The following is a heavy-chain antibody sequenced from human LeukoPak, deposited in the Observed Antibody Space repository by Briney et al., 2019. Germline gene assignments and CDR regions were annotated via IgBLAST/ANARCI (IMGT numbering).Heavy chain of an antibody. V-gene: IGHV3-23*01. CDR2: ISGSGGST. J-gene: IGHJ6*03. Sequence: GGSLRLSCAASGFTFSSYGMSWVRQAPGKGMEWVSAISGSGGSTYYADSVKGRFTISRDNSKNTLYLQMNSLRAEDTAVYYCAKAGGSGSYSRFPDGYYYYMDVWGKGTTVTISS. D-gene: IGHD3-10*01. CDR1: GFTFSSYG. CDR3: AKAGGSGSYSRFPDGYYYYMDV.